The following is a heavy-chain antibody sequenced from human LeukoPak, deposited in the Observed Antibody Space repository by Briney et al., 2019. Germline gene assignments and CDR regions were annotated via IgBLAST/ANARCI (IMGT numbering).Heavy chain of an antibody. CDR2: ISYDGSNK. V-gene: IGHV3-30*04. D-gene: IGHD5-24*01. CDR1: GFTFSSYA. Sequence: GRSLRLSCAASGFTFSSYAMHWVRQAPGKRLEWVAVISYDGSNKYYADSVKGRFTISRDNSKNTLYLQMNSLRAEDTAVYYCARDRMAAYWGQGTLVTVSS. J-gene: IGHJ4*02. CDR3: ARDRMAAY.